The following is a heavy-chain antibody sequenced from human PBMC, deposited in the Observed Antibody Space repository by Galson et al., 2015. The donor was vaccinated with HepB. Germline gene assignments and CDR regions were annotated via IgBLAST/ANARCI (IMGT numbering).Heavy chain of an antibody. V-gene: IGHV3-74*01. CDR1: GFTFSSYW. CDR3: ARPLFYGSGSYPILN. CDR2: INSDGSST. J-gene: IGHJ4*02. D-gene: IGHD3-10*01. Sequence: SLRLSCAASGFTFSSYWMHWVRQAPGKGLVWVSRINSDGSSTSYADSVKGRFTISRDNAKNTLYLQMNSLRAEDTAVYYCARPLFYGSGSYPILNWGQGTLVTVSS.